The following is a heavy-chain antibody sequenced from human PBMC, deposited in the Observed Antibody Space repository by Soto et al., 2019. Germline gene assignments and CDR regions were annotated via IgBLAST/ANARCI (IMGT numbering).Heavy chain of an antibody. CDR3: ARDKWHYYDSSGIWGDAFDI. V-gene: IGHV3-11*04. Sequence: QVQLVESGGGLVKPGGSLRLSCAASGFTFSDYYMSWIRQAPGKGLEWVSYISSSGSTIYYADSVKGQFTISRDNAKNALYLQMNSLRAEDTAVYYCARDKWHYYDSSGIWGDAFDIWGQGTMVTVSS. J-gene: IGHJ3*02. D-gene: IGHD3-22*01. CDR2: ISSSGSTI. CDR1: GFTFSDYY.